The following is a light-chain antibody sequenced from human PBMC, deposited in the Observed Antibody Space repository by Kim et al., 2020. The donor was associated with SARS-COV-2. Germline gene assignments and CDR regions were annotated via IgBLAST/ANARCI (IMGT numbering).Light chain of an antibody. CDR1: SSRSYF. J-gene: IGLJ2*01. Sequence: ALGQTATLTCQGDSSRSYFESWYQKKPEQAPVLVIFDKYNRPSGIPDLFSGSSSGNTASFTITGAQAEDEADYYCYSRDNSGNTVVFGGGTKVTVL. CDR3: YSRDNSGNTVV. CDR2: DKY. V-gene: IGLV3-19*01.